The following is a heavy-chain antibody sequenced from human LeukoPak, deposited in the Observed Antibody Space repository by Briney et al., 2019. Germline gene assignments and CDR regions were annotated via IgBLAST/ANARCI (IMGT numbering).Heavy chain of an antibody. V-gene: IGHV4-59*07. CDR3: AREDGYNFNY. CDR1: GGPISRYY. Sequence: SDTLSLTCTVSGGPISRYYWSRIRQPPGKGLEWIGYIYYSGSTNYNPSLKSRVTISVDTSKNQFSLKLSSVTAADTAVYYCAREDGYNFNYWGQGTLVTVSS. J-gene: IGHJ4*02. CDR2: IYYSGST. D-gene: IGHD5-24*01.